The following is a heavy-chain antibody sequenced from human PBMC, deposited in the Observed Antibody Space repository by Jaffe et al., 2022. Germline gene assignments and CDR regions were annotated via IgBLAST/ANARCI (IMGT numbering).Heavy chain of an antibody. D-gene: IGHD2-15*01. CDR1: GGSISSGSYY. CDR3: ARGGGNPPWGYFDL. CDR2: IYTSGST. J-gene: IGHJ2*01. V-gene: IGHV4-61*02. Sequence: QVQLQESGPGLVKPSQTLSLTCTVSGGSISSGSYYWSWIRQPAGKGLEWIGRIYTSGSTNYNPSLKSRVTISVDTSKNQFSLKLSSVTAADTAVYYCARGGGNPPWGYFDLWGRGTLVTVSS.